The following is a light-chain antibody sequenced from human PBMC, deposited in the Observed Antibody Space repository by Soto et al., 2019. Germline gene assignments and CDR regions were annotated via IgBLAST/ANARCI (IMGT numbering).Light chain of an antibody. V-gene: IGKV1-5*01. CDR1: QSISSW. Sequence: STLSASVGDRVTITCRASQSISSWLAWYQQKPGKAPKLLIYDASSLESGVPSRFSGSGSGTEFTLTISSLQPDDFATYYCQQYNSYSFGGGTKVDIK. CDR2: DAS. CDR3: QQYNSYS. J-gene: IGKJ4*01.